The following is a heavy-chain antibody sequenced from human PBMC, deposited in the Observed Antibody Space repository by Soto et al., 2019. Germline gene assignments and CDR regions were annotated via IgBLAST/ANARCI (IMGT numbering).Heavy chain of an antibody. CDR2: IYYSGST. D-gene: IGHD6-19*01. Sequence: SGTLSLTCTVSGGSISRRTYYWAWIRQPTEKGLEGIGSIYYSGSTYHNPSLKRRVTISVDTSKNHFSLKLSSVTAADTAVYYCAFPAYYSCGWCVDDFYCSMDVWGQGST. J-gene: IGHJ6*02. V-gene: IGHV4-39*02. CDR3: AFPAYYSCGWCVDDFYCSMDV. CDR1: GGSISRRTYY.